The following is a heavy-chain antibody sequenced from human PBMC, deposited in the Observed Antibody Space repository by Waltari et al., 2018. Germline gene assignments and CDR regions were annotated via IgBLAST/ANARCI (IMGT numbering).Heavy chain of an antibody. V-gene: IGHV4-4*07. D-gene: IGHD3-9*01. CDR1: GDSISSFY. CDR2: IYTNENS. CDR3: AGDHHYDIWTGYYDY. Sequence: QVQLQESGPGLVKPSETLFLTCTVLGDSISSFYWSWIRQPAGKGLEWIGRIYTNENSNVNPSLKSRVAMSVDTSKNQFSLKLSSVTAADTAVYYCAGDHHYDIWTGYYDYWGQGTLVTVAS. J-gene: IGHJ4*02.